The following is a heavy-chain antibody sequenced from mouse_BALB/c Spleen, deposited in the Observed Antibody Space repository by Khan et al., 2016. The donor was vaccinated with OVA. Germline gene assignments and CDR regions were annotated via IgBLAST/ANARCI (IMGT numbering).Heavy chain of an antibody. D-gene: IGHD2-4*01. Sequence: EVQLQESGPGLVKPSQSLSLTCTVTGYSITSEYTWNWIRHFPGNKLEWMGFISYSGNNRYNPSLKSRISLTRDTSKNQFFLQLNSVTSEDTATYYCARKDYYDYDPFPYWGQGTLVTVSA. J-gene: IGHJ3*01. V-gene: IGHV3-2*02. CDR3: ARKDYYDYDPFPY. CDR1: GYSITSEYT. CDR2: ISYSGNN.